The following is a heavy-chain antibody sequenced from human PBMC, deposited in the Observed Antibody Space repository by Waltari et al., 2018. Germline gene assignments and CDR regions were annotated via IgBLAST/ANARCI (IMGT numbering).Heavy chain of an antibody. CDR1: GYSISSGYY. J-gene: IGHJ3*02. CDR3: ARAVEYYDFWSGYYRLTGGDAFDI. V-gene: IGHV4-38-2*01. D-gene: IGHD3-3*01. Sequence: QVQLQESGPGLVKPSETLSLTCAVSGYSISSGYYWGWIRQPPGKGLEWIGSIYHSGGTYYNPSLKSRVTISVDTSKNQFSLKLSSVTAADTAVYYCARAVEYYDFWSGYYRLTGGDAFDIWGQGTMVTVSS. CDR2: IYHSGGT.